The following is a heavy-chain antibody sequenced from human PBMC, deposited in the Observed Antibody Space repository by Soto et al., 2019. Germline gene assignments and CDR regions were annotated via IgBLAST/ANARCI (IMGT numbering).Heavy chain of an antibody. CDR2: ISAYNGNT. Sequence: ASVKVSCKASGYTFTSYGISWVRQAPGQGLEWMGWISAYNGNTNYAQKLQGKVSMTTDPSTSTDYMELRSLTSDDTAVYYYARVKTYIVVVVAAADYWGQGTLVTVSS. CDR1: GYTFTSYG. CDR3: ARVKTYIVVVVAAADY. D-gene: IGHD2-15*01. J-gene: IGHJ4*02. V-gene: IGHV1-18*01.